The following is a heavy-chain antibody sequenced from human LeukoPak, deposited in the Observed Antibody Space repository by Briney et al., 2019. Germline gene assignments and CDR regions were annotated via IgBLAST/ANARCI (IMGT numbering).Heavy chain of an antibody. V-gene: IGHV3-33*01. CDR3: SRGGYGDYNNWFDP. Sequence: GGSLRLSCAASGFPFSSFAMHWVRQAPGKGLKWVADIWYNGSNKYYAESVKGRFTISRDNSKNTLYLQMNSLRAEDTAVYYCSRGGYGDYNNWFDPWGQGTLVIVSS. D-gene: IGHD4-17*01. CDR2: IWYNGSNK. CDR1: GFPFSSFA. J-gene: IGHJ5*02.